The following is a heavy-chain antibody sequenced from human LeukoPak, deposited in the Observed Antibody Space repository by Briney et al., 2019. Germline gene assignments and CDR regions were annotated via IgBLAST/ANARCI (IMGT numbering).Heavy chain of an antibody. CDR3: ARDFARNSGDYGNDGFDL. D-gene: IGHD4-17*01. V-gene: IGHV4-59*02. Sequence: PSETLSLTCSVSGGSVNLYYWSWIRQSPGEGREWRGYINYSGNIYYNPSLKNRVTITLDTSKKQVSLRLSSVTAADTAVYYCARDFARNSGDYGNDGFDLWGQGTMVTVSS. CDR2: INYSGNI. J-gene: IGHJ3*01. CDR1: GGSVNLYY.